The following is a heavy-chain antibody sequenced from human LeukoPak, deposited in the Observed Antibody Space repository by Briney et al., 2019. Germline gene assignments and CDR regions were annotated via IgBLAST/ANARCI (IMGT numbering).Heavy chain of an antibody. CDR3: ARDGRRCSGGSCMGRDYFDY. J-gene: IGHJ4*02. CDR1: GFTFSSYS. CDR2: IISSSSYI. Sequence: GGSLRLSCAASGFTFSSYSMNWVRQAPGKGLEWVSSIISSSSYIYYADSVKGRFTISRDNAKNSLYLQMNSLRAEDTAVYYCARDGRRCSGGSCMGRDYFDYWGQGALVTVSS. D-gene: IGHD2-15*01. V-gene: IGHV3-21*01.